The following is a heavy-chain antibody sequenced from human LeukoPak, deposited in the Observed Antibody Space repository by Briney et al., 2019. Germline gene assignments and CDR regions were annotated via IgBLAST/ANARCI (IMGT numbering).Heavy chain of an antibody. J-gene: IGHJ4*02. Sequence: SETLSLTCTVSGGSISSYYWSWIRQPPGKGLEWIGYVFHSWSTNYNPSLKSRVTISVETSKNQFSLKLTSVTAADTAVYYCARDSSGYYRIDYWGQGTLVTVSS. V-gene: IGHV4-59*08. CDR1: GGSISSYY. CDR3: ARDSSGYYRIDY. CDR2: VFHSWST. D-gene: IGHD3-22*01.